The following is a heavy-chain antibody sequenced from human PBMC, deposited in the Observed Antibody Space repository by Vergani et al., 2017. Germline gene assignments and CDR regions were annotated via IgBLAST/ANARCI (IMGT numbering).Heavy chain of an antibody. CDR3: ARDVLSSSLSRGNWFDP. Sequence: QVQLVQSGAEVKKPGASVKVSCKASGYTFTGYYMHWVRQAPGQGLEWMGWINPNSGGTNYAQKFQGRVTMTRDTSISTAYMELSRLRSDDTAVYYCARDVLSSSLSRGNWFDPWGQGTLVTVSS. CDR1: GYTFTGYY. CDR2: INPNSGGT. J-gene: IGHJ5*02. D-gene: IGHD6-13*01. V-gene: IGHV1-2*02.